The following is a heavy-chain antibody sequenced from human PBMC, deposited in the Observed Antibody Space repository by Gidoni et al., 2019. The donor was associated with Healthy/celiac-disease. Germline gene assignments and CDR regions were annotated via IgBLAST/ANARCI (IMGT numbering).Heavy chain of an antibody. CDR1: GFTFSSYS. D-gene: IGHD1-20*01. V-gene: IGHV3-48*01. Sequence: EVQLVESGGGVVQPGGSLRRPCAASGFTFSSYSMNWVRQAPGNGLGGVSYISSSSSTIYYADSVKGRFTISRDNAKNSLYLQMNSLRAEDTAVYYCARDPDNWNYDDYWGQGTLVTVSS. CDR2: ISSSSSTI. J-gene: IGHJ4*02. CDR3: ARDPDNWNYDDY.